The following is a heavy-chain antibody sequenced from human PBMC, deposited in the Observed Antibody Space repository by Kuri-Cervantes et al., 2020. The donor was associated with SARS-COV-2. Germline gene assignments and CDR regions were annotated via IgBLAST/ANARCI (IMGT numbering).Heavy chain of an antibody. CDR2: IYWNDDK. V-gene: IGHV2-5*01. J-gene: IGHJ6*02. D-gene: IGHD6-6*01. Sequence: SGPTLVKPTQTLTLTCTFSGFSLSTSGVGVGWIRQPPGKALEWLALIYWNDDKRYSPSLKSRLTITKDTSKNQVVLTMTNMDPVDTATYYCASIAARRVSYYYYGMDVWDQGTTVTVSS. CDR3: ASIAARRVSYYYYGMDV. CDR1: GFSLSTSGVG.